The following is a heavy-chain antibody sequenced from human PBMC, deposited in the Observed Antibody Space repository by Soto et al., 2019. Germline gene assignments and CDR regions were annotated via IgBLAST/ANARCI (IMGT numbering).Heavy chain of an antibody. D-gene: IGHD2-2*01. V-gene: IGHV4-31*03. Sequence: LSLTCTVSGGSISSGGYYWSWIRQHPGKGLEWIGYIYYSGSTYYKPSLKSRVTISVDTSKNQFSLKLSSVTAADTAVYYCARTVYSGTNHDYWGQGTLVTVSS. CDR1: GGSISSGGYY. CDR2: IYYSGST. J-gene: IGHJ4*02. CDR3: ARTVYSGTNHDY.